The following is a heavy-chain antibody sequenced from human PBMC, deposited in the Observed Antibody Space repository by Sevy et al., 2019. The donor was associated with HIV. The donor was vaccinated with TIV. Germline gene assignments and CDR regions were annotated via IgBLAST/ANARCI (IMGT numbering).Heavy chain of an antibody. D-gene: IGHD6-19*01. J-gene: IGHJ4*02. Sequence: GGSLRLSCVASGFTFDDHAMHWVRQPPGKGLEWVSGISWNSGFVGFADSVKGRFTISRDNTKRSLYLQMTSLRPEDTAFYYCAKDVSHGAVAATGGVDFDYWGRGTLVTVSS. CDR2: ISWNSGFV. V-gene: IGHV3-9*01. CDR1: GFTFDDHA. CDR3: AKDVSHGAVAATGGVDFDY.